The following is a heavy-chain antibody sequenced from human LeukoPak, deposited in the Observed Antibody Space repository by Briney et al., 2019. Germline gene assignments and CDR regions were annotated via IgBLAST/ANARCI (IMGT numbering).Heavy chain of an antibody. CDR1: GGSISSGGYY. Sequence: SETLSLTCTVSGGSISSGGYYWSWIRQPPGKGLEWIGYIYHSGSTYYNPSLKSRVTISVDRSKNQFSLKLSSVTAADTAVYYCARRATTSGGAKGFDYWGQGTLVTVSS. CDR3: ARRATTSGGAKGFDY. V-gene: IGHV4-30-2*01. J-gene: IGHJ4*02. D-gene: IGHD2-15*01. CDR2: IYHSGST.